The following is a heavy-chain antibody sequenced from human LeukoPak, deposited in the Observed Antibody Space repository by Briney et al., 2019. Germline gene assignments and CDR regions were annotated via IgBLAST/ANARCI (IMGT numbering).Heavy chain of an antibody. V-gene: IGHV3-48*04. CDR1: GFTFSSYS. CDR3: AKSGGQQLVAAYGMDV. J-gene: IGHJ6*02. D-gene: IGHD6-13*01. Sequence: GGSLRLSCAASGFTFSSYSMNWVRQAPGKGLEWISYISNSSSPIYYAGSVKGRFTTSRDNAKNSLYLQMNSLRVEDTAVYYCAKSGGQQLVAAYGMDVWGQGTTVTVSS. CDR2: ISNSSSPI.